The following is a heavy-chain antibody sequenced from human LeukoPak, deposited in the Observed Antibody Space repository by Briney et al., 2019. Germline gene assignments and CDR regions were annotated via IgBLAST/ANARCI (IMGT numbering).Heavy chain of an antibody. V-gene: IGHV4-59*01. CDR3: AREKPSRYYGSGSFFDY. CDR1: GGSISGSY. J-gene: IGHJ4*02. CDR2: IYYSGTT. Sequence: SETLSLTCTVSGGSISGSYWNWIRQPPGKGLEWIGYIYYSGTTNYNPSLKSRVTISVDTPNNQLSVKLTSVTAADTAVYYCAREKPSRYYGSGSFFDYWGQGTLVTVSS. D-gene: IGHD3-10*01.